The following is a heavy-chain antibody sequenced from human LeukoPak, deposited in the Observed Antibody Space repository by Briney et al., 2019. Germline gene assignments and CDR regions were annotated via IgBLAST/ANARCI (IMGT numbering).Heavy chain of an antibody. V-gene: IGHV3-23*01. CDR1: GFTFGIYA. D-gene: IGHD6-19*01. J-gene: IGHJ4*02. Sequence: GGSLRLSCEVSGFTFGIYAMTWVRQAPGRGLEWVSTISGSGGTTHFADSVKGRFTISRDNSGSTLYLQMNSLRAEDTAVYWCARGHSSGWYYFDSWGQGTLVTVSS. CDR2: ISGSGGTT. CDR3: ARGHSSGWYYFDS.